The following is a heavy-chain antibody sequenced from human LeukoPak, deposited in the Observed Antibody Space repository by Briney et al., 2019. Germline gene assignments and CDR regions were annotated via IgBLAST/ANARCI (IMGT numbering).Heavy chain of an antibody. Sequence: SQTLSLTCAVSGGSISSGGYSWSWIRQPPGKGLEWIGYIYQSGSTYYNPSLKSRVTISVDRSKNQFSLKLSSVTAADTAVYYCAKSIAAAKFDYWGQGTLVTVSS. D-gene: IGHD6-13*01. CDR1: GGSISSGGYS. V-gene: IGHV4-30-2*01. J-gene: IGHJ4*02. CDR2: IYQSGST. CDR3: AKSIAAAKFDY.